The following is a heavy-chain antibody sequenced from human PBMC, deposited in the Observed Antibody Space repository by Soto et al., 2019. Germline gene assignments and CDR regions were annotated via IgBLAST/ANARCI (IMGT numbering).Heavy chain of an antibody. CDR3: AGGVMYSGSYQD. Sequence: LRLSCGGSGFTFSSYEMAWVRQAPGKGLEWVSYISDSGSTIKYADSVKGRFTISRDNAKNSLYLQMNSLRVEDTAVYYCAGGVMYSGSYQDWGQGALVTVSS. CDR2: ISDSGSTI. D-gene: IGHD1-26*01. V-gene: IGHV3-48*03. J-gene: IGHJ4*02. CDR1: GFTFSSYE.